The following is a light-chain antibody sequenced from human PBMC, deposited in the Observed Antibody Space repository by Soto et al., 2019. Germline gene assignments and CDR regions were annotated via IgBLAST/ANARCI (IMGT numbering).Light chain of an antibody. CDR2: DAS. CDR1: QIVSSY. Sequence: EIVLTQSPATLSLSPEERATLSCRASQIVSSYLAWYQQKPGQAPRLLIYDASNRATGIPARFSGSGSGTDFTLTISSLEPEDFAVYYCQQRSNWPPGLTFGGGTKVEIK. CDR3: QQRSNWPPGLT. V-gene: IGKV3-11*01. J-gene: IGKJ4*01.